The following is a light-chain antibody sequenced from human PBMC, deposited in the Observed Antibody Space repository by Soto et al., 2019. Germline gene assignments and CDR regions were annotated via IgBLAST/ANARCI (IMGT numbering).Light chain of an antibody. J-gene: IGKJ1*01. CDR1: QSVRSSY. Sequence: EIVLTQSPGTLSLPPGERATLSCRASQSVRSSYLAWYQQKFGQAPRLLIYGASSRATGIPDRFSGSGSGTDFTLTISRLEPEDFAVYYCQQYGSSSWTFGQGTKVDXX. CDR2: GAS. V-gene: IGKV3-20*01. CDR3: QQYGSSSWT.